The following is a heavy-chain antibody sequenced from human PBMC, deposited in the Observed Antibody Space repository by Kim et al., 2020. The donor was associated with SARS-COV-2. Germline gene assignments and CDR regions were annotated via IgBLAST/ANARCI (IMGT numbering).Heavy chain of an antibody. V-gene: IGHV3-53*01. CDR2: LYRGGTT. J-gene: IGHJ6*01. Sequence: GGSLRLSCAASGFPVSRSCMNWVRLAPGKGLEWVSVLYRGGTTYYSDSVKGRFTVSRDDSRNILHLQMNGLRVEDTAIYYCARGQSISDLNIGVYYY. CDR1: GFPVSRSC. CDR3: ARGQSISDLNIGVYYY. D-gene: IGHD2-21*02.